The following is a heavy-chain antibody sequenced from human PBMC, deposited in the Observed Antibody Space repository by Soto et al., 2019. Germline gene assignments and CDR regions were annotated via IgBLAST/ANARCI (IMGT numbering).Heavy chain of an antibody. D-gene: IGHD2-2*01. J-gene: IGHJ5*02. CDR3: AREIVVVPAATPSGFDP. Sequence: GGTLGLSCAASGFTFSSYGMHWVRQAPGKGLEWVAVIWYDGSNKYYADSVKGRFTISRDNSKNTLYLQMNSLRAEDTAVYYCAREIVVVPAATPSGFDPWGQGTLVTVSS. CDR1: GFTFSSYG. V-gene: IGHV3-33*01. CDR2: IWYDGSNK.